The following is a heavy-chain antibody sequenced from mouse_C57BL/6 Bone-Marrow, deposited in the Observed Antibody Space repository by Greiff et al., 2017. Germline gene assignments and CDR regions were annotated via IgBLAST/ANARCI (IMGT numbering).Heavy chain of an antibody. CDR2: IYPNSGST. V-gene: IGHV1-64*01. Sequence: QVQLQQPGAELVKPGASVKLSCKASGYTFTSYWMHWVKQRPGQGLEWIGMIYPNSGSTNYNEKFKSKATLTVDKSSSTAYMQLSSLTSEDSAVYYCARSDGYYLLFAYWGQGTLVTVSA. D-gene: IGHD2-3*01. CDR1: GYTFTSYW. J-gene: IGHJ3*01. CDR3: ARSDGYYLLFAY.